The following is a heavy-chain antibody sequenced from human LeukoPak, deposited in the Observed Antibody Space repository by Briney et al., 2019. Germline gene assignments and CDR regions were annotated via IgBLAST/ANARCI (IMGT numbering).Heavy chain of an antibody. Sequence: SETLSLTCTVSGGSISSSSYYWGWIHQPPGKGLEWIGSIYYSGSTYYNPSLKSRVTISVDTSKNQFSLKLSSVTAADTAVYYCARGKRRGSSWYFDYYYYMDVWGKGTTVTVSS. CDR2: IYYSGST. V-gene: IGHV4-39*07. CDR3: ARGKRRGSSWYFDYYYYMDV. CDR1: GGSISSSSYY. J-gene: IGHJ6*03. D-gene: IGHD6-13*01.